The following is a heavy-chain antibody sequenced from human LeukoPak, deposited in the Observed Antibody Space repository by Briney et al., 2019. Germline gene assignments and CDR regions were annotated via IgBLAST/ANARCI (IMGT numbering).Heavy chain of an antibody. J-gene: IGHJ4*02. V-gene: IGHV3-15*01. D-gene: IGHD3-22*01. CDR2: IKSKSDGGTI. CDR3: KVIVGGEGDY. Sequence: GGSLRLSCAGSGFTFSNAWMNWVRQAPGKGLEWVGRIKSKSDGGTIDYAAPVKGRFIISRDNSKNTLYLQMNSLRAEDTAVYYCKVIVGGEGDYWGQGTLVTVSS. CDR1: GFTFSNAW.